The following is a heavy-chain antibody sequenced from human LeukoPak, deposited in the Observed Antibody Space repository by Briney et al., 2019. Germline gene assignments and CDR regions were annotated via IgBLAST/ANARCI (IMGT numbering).Heavy chain of an antibody. CDR2: IYYSGST. CDR1: GGSVSSGSYF. Sequence: SSETLSLTCTVSGGSVSSGSYFWSWIRQPPGKGLEWIGYIYYSGSTNYNPSLKSRVTISVDTSKNQFSLKLSSVTAEDTAVYYCARSVWLGPPHAFDIWGQGTMVTVSS. V-gene: IGHV4-61*01. J-gene: IGHJ3*02. CDR3: ARSVWLGPPHAFDI. D-gene: IGHD3-10*01.